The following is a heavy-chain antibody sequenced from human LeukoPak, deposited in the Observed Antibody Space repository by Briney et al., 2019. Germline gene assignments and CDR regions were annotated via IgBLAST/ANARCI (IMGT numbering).Heavy chain of an antibody. D-gene: IGHD3-3*01. CDR2: IYYSGST. Sequence: SETLSLTCTVSGGSISSSSYYWGWIRQPPGTGLEWIGSIYYSGSTYYNPSLKSRVTISVDTSKNQFSLKLSSVTAADTAVYYWGRVVRKYFGFWSGYYTGGWYFDLWGRGTLVTVSS. CDR1: GGSISSSSYY. CDR3: GRVVRKYFGFWSGYYTGGWYFDL. V-gene: IGHV4-39*01. J-gene: IGHJ2*01.